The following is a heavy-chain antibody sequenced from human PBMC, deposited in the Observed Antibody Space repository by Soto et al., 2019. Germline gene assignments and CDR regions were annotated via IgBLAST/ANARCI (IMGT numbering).Heavy chain of an antibody. V-gene: IGHV1-69*01. D-gene: IGHD4-17*01. Sequence: QVQLVQSGAEVKKPGSSVKVSCRASGGHFDRFALSWLRQAHGQGLEWMGGIIPFLSATTYAHKFQGRVTITADESANTLDLELRSLTSDDTAVYYCARGEDDYGDFGSMDVWGQGTSVTVSS. CDR2: IIPFLSAT. J-gene: IGHJ6*02. CDR3: ARGEDDYGDFGSMDV. CDR1: GGHFDRFA.